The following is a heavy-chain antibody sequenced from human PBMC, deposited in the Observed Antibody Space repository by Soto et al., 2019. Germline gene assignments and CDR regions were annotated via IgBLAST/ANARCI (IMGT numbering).Heavy chain of an antibody. CDR3: AKGGAIVAAGTRVYLYNAMDV. Sequence: ASVKVSCKASGYTFTGYYVHWVRQAPGQGLEWMGWINPNSGDTYLAQRFQGRVTMNRDTSIGTAYMELRGLTSDDTAEYYCAKGGAIVAAGTRVYLYNAMDVWGQGTTDTVSS. J-gene: IGHJ6*02. CDR2: INPNSGDT. D-gene: IGHD1-26*01. CDR1: GYTFTGYY. V-gene: IGHV1-2*02.